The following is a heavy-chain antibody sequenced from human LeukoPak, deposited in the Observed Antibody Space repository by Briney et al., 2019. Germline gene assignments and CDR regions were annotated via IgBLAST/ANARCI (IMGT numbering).Heavy chain of an antibody. Sequence: ASVKVSCKASGYTFTSYGISWVRQAPGQGLEWMGWISAYNGNTNYAQKLQGRVTMTTDTSTSTAYMELRSLRSDDTAVYYCARTYYYDSSGYPFDYWGQGILVTVSS. V-gene: IGHV1-18*01. J-gene: IGHJ4*02. CDR3: ARTYYYDSSGYPFDY. CDR2: ISAYNGNT. D-gene: IGHD3-22*01. CDR1: GYTFTSYG.